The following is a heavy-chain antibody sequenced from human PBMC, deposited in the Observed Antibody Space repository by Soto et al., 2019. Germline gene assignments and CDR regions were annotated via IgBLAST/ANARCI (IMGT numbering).Heavy chain of an antibody. Sequence: QVQLVESGGGVVEPGRSLRLSCVASGFMFNTYGMHWVRQAPGKGLEYVATILYDGSEKYHSDALKGRFTIATDNYNNTVHLQINSLRSDDKAVYYCLRGDIRGNREYGPGRWGQGTTVTISS. D-gene: IGHD3-16*01. J-gene: IGHJ4*02. V-gene: IGHV3-33*01. CDR1: GFMFNTYG. CDR3: LRGDIRGNREYGPGR. CDR2: ILYDGSEK.